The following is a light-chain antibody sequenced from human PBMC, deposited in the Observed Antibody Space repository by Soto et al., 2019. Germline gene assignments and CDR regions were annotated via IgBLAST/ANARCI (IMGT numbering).Light chain of an antibody. CDR2: GDT. CDR1: SSNIGAGYD. V-gene: IGLV1-40*01. J-gene: IGLJ2*01. Sequence: QSVLTQPPSVSGAPGQRVTISCTGSSSNIGAGYDVHWYQQLPGTAPKLLIYGDTHRPSGVPDRFSGSKSATSASLAITGLQAEDAADYYCSSYTSNFAVVFGGGTKLTVL. CDR3: SSYTSNFAVV.